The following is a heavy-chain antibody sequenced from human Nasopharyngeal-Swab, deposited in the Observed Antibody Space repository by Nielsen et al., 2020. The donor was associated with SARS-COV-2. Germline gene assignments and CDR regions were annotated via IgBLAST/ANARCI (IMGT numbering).Heavy chain of an antibody. D-gene: IGHD3-22*01. V-gene: IGHV3-30-3*01. Sequence: GESLKISCAASGFTFSSYAMHWVRQAPGKGLECVAVISYDGSSKYYADSVKGRLTISRDNSKNTLSLQMNSLRAEDTAVYYCASSPLDSSGYYYGLDYWGQGTLVTVSS. CDR2: ISYDGSSK. CDR1: GFTFSSYA. CDR3: ASSPLDSSGYYYGLDY. J-gene: IGHJ4*02.